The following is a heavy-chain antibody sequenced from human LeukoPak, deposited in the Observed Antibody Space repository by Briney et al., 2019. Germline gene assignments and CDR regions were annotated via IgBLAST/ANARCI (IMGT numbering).Heavy chain of an antibody. CDR2: IYTSGST. CDR3: AREIWFGEGWFDH. CDR1: GGSISSGSYY. V-gene: IGHV4-61*02. J-gene: IGHJ5*02. D-gene: IGHD3-10*01. Sequence: PSETLSLTCTVSGGSISSGSYYWRWIRQPAGKGLEWIGRIYTSGSTNYNPSLKSRVTISVDTSKNQFSLKLSSVTAADTAVYYCAREIWFGEGWFDHWGQGTLVTVSS.